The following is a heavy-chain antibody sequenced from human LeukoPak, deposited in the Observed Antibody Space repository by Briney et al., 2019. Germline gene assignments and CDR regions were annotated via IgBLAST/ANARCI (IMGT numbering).Heavy chain of an antibody. Sequence: GGSLRLSCAASGFTFSSYSMNWVRQAPGKGLEWVSYISSSSSTIYYADSVKGRFTISRDNAKNSLYLQMNSLRAEDTAVYYCARGGVGYSYPDFDYWGQGTLVTVSS. V-gene: IGHV3-48*04. J-gene: IGHJ4*02. CDR3: ARGGVGYSYPDFDY. CDR1: GFTFSSYS. D-gene: IGHD5-18*01. CDR2: ISSSSSTI.